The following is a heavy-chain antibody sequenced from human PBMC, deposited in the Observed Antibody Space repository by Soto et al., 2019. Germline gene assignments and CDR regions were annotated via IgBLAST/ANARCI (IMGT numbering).Heavy chain of an antibody. CDR3: ASLDSGYDVDY. CDR1: GGTFSSYT. CDR2: IIPILGIA. D-gene: IGHD5-12*01. Sequence: ASVKVSCKASGGTFSSYTISWVRQAPGQGLEWMGRIIPILGIANYAQKFQGRVTITADKSTSTAYMELSSLRSEDTAVYYCASLDSGYDVDYWGQGTLVTVSS. J-gene: IGHJ4*02. V-gene: IGHV1-69*02.